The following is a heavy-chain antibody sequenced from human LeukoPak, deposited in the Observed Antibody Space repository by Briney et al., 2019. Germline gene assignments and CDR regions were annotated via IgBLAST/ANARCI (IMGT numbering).Heavy chain of an antibody. J-gene: IGHJ3*02. Sequence: PSETLSLTCAVYGGSFSGYYWSWIRQPPGKGLEWIGEINHSGSTNYNPSLKSRVTISVDTSKNQFSLKLSSVTAADTAVYYCARHAGYSSGWYNYDAFDIWGQGTMVTVSS. V-gene: IGHV4-34*01. CDR2: INHSGST. CDR3: ARHAGYSSGWYNYDAFDI. D-gene: IGHD6-19*01. CDR1: GGSFSGYY.